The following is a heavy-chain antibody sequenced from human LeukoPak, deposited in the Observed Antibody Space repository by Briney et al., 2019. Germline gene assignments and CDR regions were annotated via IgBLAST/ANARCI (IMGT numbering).Heavy chain of an antibody. CDR1: GFAFSSYA. CDR2: ISGSGLST. Sequence: PGGSLRLSCAASGFAFSSYAISWVRRSPGKGLEWVSAISGSGLSTYFAASVKGRFTVSRDNSKNTLLVQMNSLRAEDTAVDYCVKDQGEYFDWLSQHKSWGQGTLVTVSS. V-gene: IGHV3-23*01. D-gene: IGHD3-9*01. J-gene: IGHJ5*02. CDR3: VKDQGEYFDWLSQHKS.